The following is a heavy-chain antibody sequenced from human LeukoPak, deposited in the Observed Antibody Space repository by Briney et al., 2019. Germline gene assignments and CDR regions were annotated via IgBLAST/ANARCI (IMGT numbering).Heavy chain of an antibody. Sequence: SVKVSCKASGGTFSSYAISWVRQAPGQGLEWMGGIIPIFGTANYAQKFQGRVTITADESTSTAYMELSSLRSEDTAVYYCAWIGRSGNYDDYYYYMAVWGKGTTVTISS. CDR3: AWIGRSGNYDDYYYYMAV. CDR2: IIPIFGTA. V-gene: IGHV1-69*13. CDR1: GGTFSSYA. J-gene: IGHJ6*03. D-gene: IGHD3-10*01.